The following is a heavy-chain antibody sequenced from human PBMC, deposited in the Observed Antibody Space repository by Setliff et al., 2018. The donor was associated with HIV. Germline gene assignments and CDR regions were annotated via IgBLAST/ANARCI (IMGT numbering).Heavy chain of an antibody. CDR1: GYSISSDYC. CDR3: ARAGSAGRFRAIDS. D-gene: IGHD6-13*01. Sequence: SETLSLTCGVSGYSISSDYCWGWIRQPPGKGLEWIGNMCHGGNNNYYNPSLKSRVTISVDTSKNQFFLKVTSVTAADTAVYYCARAGSAGRFRAIDSWSQGTLVTVSS. V-gene: IGHV4-38-2*01. J-gene: IGHJ4*02. CDR2: MCHGGNNN.